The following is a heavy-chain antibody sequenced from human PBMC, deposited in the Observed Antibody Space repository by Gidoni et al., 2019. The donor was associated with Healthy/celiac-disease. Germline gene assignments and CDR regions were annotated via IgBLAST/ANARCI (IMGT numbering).Heavy chain of an antibody. D-gene: IGHD2-15*01. J-gene: IGHJ4*02. CDR1: GYTFTSYA. CDR2: INAGNGNT. Sequence: QVQLVQSGAEVKKPGASVKVSCKASGYTFTSYAMHWVRQAPGQRLEWMGWINAGNGNTKYSQKFQGRVTITRDTSESTAYMELSSLRSEDTAVYYCAREGDCSGGSCYEGFDYWGQGTLVTVSS. V-gene: IGHV1-3*01. CDR3: AREGDCSGGSCYEGFDY.